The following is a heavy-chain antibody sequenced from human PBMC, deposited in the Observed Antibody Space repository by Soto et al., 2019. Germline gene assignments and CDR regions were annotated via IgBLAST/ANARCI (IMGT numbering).Heavy chain of an antibody. CDR3: AGHGPTYYYYLDV. J-gene: IGHJ6*03. CDR1: GGSISSGSYY. Sequence: SETLSLTCTVSGGSISSGSYYWGWIRQPPGKGLEWIGSIYYSGSSYYNPSLKSRVTISVDTSNNQFSRRLSSVTAADTAVYYCAGHGPTYYYYLDVWGKGTAVTVSS. CDR2: IYYSGSS. V-gene: IGHV4-39*01.